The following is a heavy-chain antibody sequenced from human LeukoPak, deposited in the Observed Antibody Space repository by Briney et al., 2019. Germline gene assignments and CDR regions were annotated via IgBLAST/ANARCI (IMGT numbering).Heavy chain of an antibody. V-gene: IGHV1-24*01. CDR2: FDPEDGET. CDR3: ASGSYYNIHYFDY. Sequence: WASVKVSCKVCGYTLTELSMHWVRQARGKGLEWMGGFDPEDGETIYAQKFQGRVTLTEHTSTDTAYMELSSVRSEDTAVYYCASGSYYNIHYFDYWGQGTLVTVSS. CDR1: GYTLTELS. D-gene: IGHD3-10*01. J-gene: IGHJ4*02.